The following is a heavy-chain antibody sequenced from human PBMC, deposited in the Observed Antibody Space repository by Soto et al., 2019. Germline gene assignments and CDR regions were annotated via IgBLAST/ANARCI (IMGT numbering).Heavy chain of an antibody. Sequence: QVQLQESGPGLVKPSETLSLTCTISGASISSLYWSWVRQPPGKGLEWIGYIHYSGSTNYNPSLRSRVNTLVDTYKNQFSLRLSSVTAADTAVYYCARGGWSMDVRGQGTTVTVSS. CDR2: IHYSGST. V-gene: IGHV4-59*11. D-gene: IGHD2-15*01. CDR3: ARGGWSMDV. CDR1: GASISSLY. J-gene: IGHJ6*02.